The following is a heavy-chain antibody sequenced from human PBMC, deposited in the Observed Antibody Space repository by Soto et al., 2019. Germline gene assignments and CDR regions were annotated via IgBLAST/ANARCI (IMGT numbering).Heavy chain of an antibody. V-gene: IGHV1-18*04. D-gene: IGHD3-22*01. CDR2: ISAYNGNT. CDR3: ARDLGGSYDN. CDR1: GYTFTGYY. Sequence: ASVKVSCKASGYTFTGYYMHWVRQAPGQGLEWMGWISAYNGNTNYAQKLQGRVTMTTDTSTSTAYMELRSLRSDDTAVYYCARDLGGSYDNWGQGTLVTVSS. J-gene: IGHJ4*02.